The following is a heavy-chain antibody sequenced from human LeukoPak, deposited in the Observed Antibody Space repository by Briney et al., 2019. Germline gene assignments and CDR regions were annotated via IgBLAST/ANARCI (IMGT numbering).Heavy chain of an antibody. CDR2: ISYDGSNE. CDR3: ARYTSGWLIDY. J-gene: IGHJ4*02. D-gene: IGHD6-19*01. Sequence: PGGSLRLSCAASGLTFSSYGMHWVRQAPGKGLEWVAVISYDGSNENYADSVKGRFTISRDNSKNTLYLQMNSLRAEDTATYYCARYTSGWLIDYWGQGTLVTVSS. V-gene: IGHV3-30*03. CDR1: GLTFSSYG.